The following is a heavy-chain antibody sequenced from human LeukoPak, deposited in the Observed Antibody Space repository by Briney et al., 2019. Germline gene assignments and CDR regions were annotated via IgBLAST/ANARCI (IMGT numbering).Heavy chain of an antibody. Sequence: ASVKVSCKASGGTFSSYAISWVRQAPGQGLEWMGGIIPIFGTANYAQKFQGRVTITADKSTSTAYMELSSLRSEDTAVYYCASTLGEDYYYYYYMDVWGKGTTVTISS. V-gene: IGHV1-69*06. CDR3: ASTLGEDYYYYYYMDV. J-gene: IGHJ6*03. CDR1: GGTFSSYA. CDR2: IIPIFGTA. D-gene: IGHD3-10*01.